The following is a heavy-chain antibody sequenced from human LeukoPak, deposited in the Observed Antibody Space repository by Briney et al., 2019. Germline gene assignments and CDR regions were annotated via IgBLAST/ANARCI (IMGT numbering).Heavy chain of an antibody. CDR1: GGSISSSSYY. Sequence: SETLSLTCTVSGGSISSSSYYWGWIRQPPGKGLEWSGSIYYSGSTYYNPSLKSRVTISVDTSKNQFSLKLSSVTAADTAVYYCARLVYYYMDVWRKGTTVTVSS. J-gene: IGHJ6*03. CDR3: ARLVYYYMDV. V-gene: IGHV4-39*01. CDR2: IYYSGST.